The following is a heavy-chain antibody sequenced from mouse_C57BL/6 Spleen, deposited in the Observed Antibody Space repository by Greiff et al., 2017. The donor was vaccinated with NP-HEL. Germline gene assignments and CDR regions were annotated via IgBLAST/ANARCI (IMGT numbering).Heavy chain of an antibody. V-gene: IGHV2-6*01. D-gene: IGHD1-1*01. Sequence: QVQLQDSGPGLVAPSQSLSITCTVSGFSLTSYGVDWVRQSPGKGLEWLGVIWGVGSTNYNSALKSRLSISKDNSKSQVFLKMNSLQTDDTAMYYCASGRGYGSSYVRFAYWGQGTLVTVSA. CDR2: IWGVGST. J-gene: IGHJ3*01. CDR3: ASGRGYGSSYVRFAY. CDR1: GFSLTSYG.